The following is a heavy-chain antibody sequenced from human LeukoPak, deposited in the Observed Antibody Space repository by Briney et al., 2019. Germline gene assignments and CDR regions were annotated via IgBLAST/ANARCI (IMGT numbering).Heavy chain of an antibody. D-gene: IGHD2-21*02. Sequence: ASVKVSCKASGYTFTSYAMHWVRQAPGQRLEWMGWINAGNGNTKYSQKFQGRVTITRDTSASTAYMELSSLRSEDTAVYYCARDLEMAVTDPTFDYWGQGTLVTFSS. CDR3: ARDLEMAVTDPTFDY. CDR2: INAGNGNT. CDR1: GYTFTSYA. J-gene: IGHJ4*02. V-gene: IGHV1-3*01.